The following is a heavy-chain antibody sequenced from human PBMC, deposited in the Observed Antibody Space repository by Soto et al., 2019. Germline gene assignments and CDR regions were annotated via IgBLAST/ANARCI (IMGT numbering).Heavy chain of an antibody. Sequence: PSETLSLTCTVSGGSISSSSYYWGWIRQPPGKGLEWIGSIYYSGSTYYNPSLKSRVTISVDTSKNQFSLKLSSVTAADTAVYYCARRRVGVVTPIDYWGQGTLVTVSS. J-gene: IGHJ4*02. V-gene: IGHV4-39*01. D-gene: IGHD3-3*01. CDR3: ARRRVGVVTPIDY. CDR2: IYYSGST. CDR1: GGSISSSSYY.